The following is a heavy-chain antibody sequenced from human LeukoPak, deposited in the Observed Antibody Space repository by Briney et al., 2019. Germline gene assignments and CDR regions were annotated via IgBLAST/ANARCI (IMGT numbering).Heavy chain of an antibody. D-gene: IGHD3-10*01. V-gene: IGHV3-21*01. Sequence: PGGSLRLSCAASGFTFNSYTMSWVREAPGKGLEWVSSISSSGNYTYHADSVKGRFTISRDDPQKSVYLQMNSLKDEDTAVYYCARSRSSSPYDKNLNFWGQGTLVSVSS. CDR1: GFTFNSYT. J-gene: IGHJ4*02. CDR2: ISSSGNYT. CDR3: ARSRSSSPYDKNLNF.